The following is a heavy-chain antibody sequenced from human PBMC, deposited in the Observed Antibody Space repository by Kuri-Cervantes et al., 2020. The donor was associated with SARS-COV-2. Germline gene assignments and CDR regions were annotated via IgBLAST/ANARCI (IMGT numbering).Heavy chain of an antibody. Sequence: GGSLRLSCAASGFTFSNYGIHWVRQAPGKGLEWVAVIWYDGSNKYYVDSVKGRFTISRDNSKNTLYLQMNSLRAEDTAVYYCAKDRDYYDSSGSSFDYWGQGTLVTVSS. V-gene: IGHV3-30*02. D-gene: IGHD3-22*01. CDR3: AKDRDYYDSSGSSFDY. J-gene: IGHJ4*02. CDR2: IWYDGSNK. CDR1: GFTFSNYG.